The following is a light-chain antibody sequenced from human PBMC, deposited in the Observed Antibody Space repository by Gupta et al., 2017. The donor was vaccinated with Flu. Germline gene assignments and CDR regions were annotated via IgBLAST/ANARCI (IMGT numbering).Light chain of an antibody. CDR2: DVS. J-gene: IGLJ1*01. Sequence: SALTQPRPVSGSPGQPVTIPCTGTSSDVGGYNYVSWYQQHPGKAPKLMIYDVSKRPSGVPDRFSGSTSGNTASLTITGLQAEDEADYYCCSYAGSYVYVFGTGTKVTVL. V-gene: IGLV2-11*01. CDR1: SSDVGGYNY. CDR3: CSYAGSYVYV.